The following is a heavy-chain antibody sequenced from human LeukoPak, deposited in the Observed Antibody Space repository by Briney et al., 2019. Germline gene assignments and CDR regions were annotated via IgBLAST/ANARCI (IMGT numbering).Heavy chain of an antibody. Sequence: GGSLRPSCAASGFTVSDYGKHGVRQAPGKGLEWVAVIWYDGSNKYYADSVKGRFTVSRDNSKNTLDLQMSSLRAEDTAVYYCSSDPGSLLDWGQGTLVTVSS. J-gene: IGHJ4*02. CDR3: SSDPGSLLD. D-gene: IGHD3-10*01. CDR2: IWYDGSNK. V-gene: IGHV3-33*01. CDR1: GFTVSDYG.